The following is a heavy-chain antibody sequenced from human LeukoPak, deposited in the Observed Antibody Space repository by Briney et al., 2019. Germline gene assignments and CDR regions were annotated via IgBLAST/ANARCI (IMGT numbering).Heavy chain of an antibody. Sequence: SETLSLTCTVSGGSISSYYWSWIRQPPGKGLEWIGYIYYSGSTNYNPSLKSRVTISVDTSKNQFSLKLSSVTAADTAVYYCARDSYGGKSVMGAFDIWGQGTMVTVSS. CDR1: GGSISSYY. D-gene: IGHD4-23*01. J-gene: IGHJ3*02. CDR3: ARDSYGGKSVMGAFDI. CDR2: IYYSGST. V-gene: IGHV4-59*01.